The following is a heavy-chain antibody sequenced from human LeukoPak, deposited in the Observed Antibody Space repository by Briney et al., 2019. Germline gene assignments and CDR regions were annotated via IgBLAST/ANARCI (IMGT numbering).Heavy chain of an antibody. V-gene: IGHV1-69*13. D-gene: IGHD3-16*02. CDR2: IIPIFGTA. J-gene: IGHJ6*02. CDR3: ASGDYVWGSYRPLRYYGMDV. Sequence: SVEVSCKASGGTFSSYAISWVRQAPGQGLEWMGGIIPIFGTANYAQKFQGRVTITADESTSTAYMELSSLRAEDTAVYYCASGDYVWGSYRPLRYYGMDVWGQGTTVTVSS. CDR1: GGTFSSYA.